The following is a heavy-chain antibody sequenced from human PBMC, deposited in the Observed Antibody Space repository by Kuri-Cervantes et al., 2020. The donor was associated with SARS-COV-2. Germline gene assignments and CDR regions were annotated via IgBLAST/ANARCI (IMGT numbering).Heavy chain of an antibody. V-gene: IGHV3-21*01. J-gene: IGHJ4*02. Sequence: GGSLRLSCADSGFTFSDYAMNWVRQAPGKGLEWVSSISSSSGYIYYTDSVMGRFTISRDNAKNSLYLQMNSLRAEDTAVYHCARERMTPLSKYPYYFDYWGQGTLVTVSS. CDR1: GFTFSDYA. D-gene: IGHD2-2*02. CDR2: ISSSSGYI. CDR3: ARERMTPLSKYPYYFDY.